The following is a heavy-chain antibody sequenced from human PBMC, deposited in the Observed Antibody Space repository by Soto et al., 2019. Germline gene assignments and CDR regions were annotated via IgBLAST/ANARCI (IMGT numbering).Heavy chain of an antibody. Sequence: ASVQVSFHAAFTTFTSCDINLVRQATGQGLEWMGWMNPNSGNTVYAQKFQGRVTMTRNTSISTAYMELSSLRSEDTAVYYCARERGVIDYWGQGTLVTVSS. V-gene: IGHV1-8*01. CDR2: MNPNSGNT. CDR1: FTTFTSCD. CDR3: ARERGVIDY. J-gene: IGHJ4*02. D-gene: IGHD3-10*01.